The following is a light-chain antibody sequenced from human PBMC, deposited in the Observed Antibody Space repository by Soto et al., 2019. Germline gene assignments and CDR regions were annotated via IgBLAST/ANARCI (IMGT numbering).Light chain of an antibody. Sequence: ETVMPPSPVTLSVSPWARATLSCRASQRVSSHLAWYQQKPGQAPRLLIYAASTRATGIPVRFSGSGSETEFTLTIRSLQSEDFALYFCQQYNNWPFYFGQGTRLEIK. CDR1: QRVSSH. CDR3: QQYNNWPFY. V-gene: IGKV3-15*01. CDR2: AAS. J-gene: IGKJ5*01.